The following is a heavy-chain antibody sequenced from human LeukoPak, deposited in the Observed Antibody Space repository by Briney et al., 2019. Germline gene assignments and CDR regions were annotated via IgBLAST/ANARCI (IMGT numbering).Heavy chain of an antibody. D-gene: IGHD6-19*01. V-gene: IGHV3-23*01. CDR2: ISGSGGST. CDR1: GFTFSSYA. J-gene: IGHJ4*02. CDR3: AKAVAGNQWLRVGYYFDY. Sequence: GGSLRLSCAASGFTFSSYAMSWVRQAPGKGLEWVSAISGSGGSTYYADSVKGRFTISRDNSKNTLYLQINSLRAEDTAVYYCAKAVAGNQWLRVGYYFDYWGQGTLVTVSS.